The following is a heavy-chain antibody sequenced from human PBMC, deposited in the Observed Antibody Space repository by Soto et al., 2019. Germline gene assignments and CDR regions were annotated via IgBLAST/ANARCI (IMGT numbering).Heavy chain of an antibody. CDR2: ISYDGSNK. Sequence: GGSLRLSCAASGFTFSSYAMHWVRQAPGKGLEWVAVISYDGSNKYYADSVKGRFTISRDNSKNTLYLQMNSLRAEDTAVYYCARAPDCGGDCFLNFDYWGQGTLVTVS. V-gene: IGHV3-30-3*01. D-gene: IGHD2-21*02. CDR1: GFTFSSYA. J-gene: IGHJ4*02. CDR3: ARAPDCGGDCFLNFDY.